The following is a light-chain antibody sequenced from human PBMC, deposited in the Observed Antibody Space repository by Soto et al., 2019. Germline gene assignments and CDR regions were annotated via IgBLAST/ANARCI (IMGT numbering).Light chain of an antibody. Sequence: IVLTQSPGTLSLSPWERATLSCRASQSVDDTYLAWYQQTPGQAPRLLIYGTSHRATGIPDRFRGSGSGTIFLPTSSLQPEEDFTYYCCQRYCSAPTFGGGTKVDIK. CDR2: GTS. CDR3: QRYCSAPT. V-gene: IGKV3-20*01. J-gene: IGKJ4*01. CDR1: QSVDDTY.